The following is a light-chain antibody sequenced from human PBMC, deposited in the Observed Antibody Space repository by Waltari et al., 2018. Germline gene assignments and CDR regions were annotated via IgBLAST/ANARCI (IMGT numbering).Light chain of an antibody. CDR3: QQFHSYPLT. CDR1: QGISSY. Sequence: DIQMTQSPSSLSASVGDRVTITCRASQGISSYLAWYQQKPEKAPKSLIYAASNLQSGVPSRFSGSGSGTDFTLTISSLQPEDFATYYCQQFHSYPLTFGGGTKVEIK. J-gene: IGKJ4*01. V-gene: IGKV1D-16*01. CDR2: AAS.